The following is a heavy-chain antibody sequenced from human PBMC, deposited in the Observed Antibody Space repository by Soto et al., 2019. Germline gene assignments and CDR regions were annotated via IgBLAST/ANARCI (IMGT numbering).Heavy chain of an antibody. Sequence: PGGSLRLSCAASGFTPSNYAMTWVRQSPGKGLEWLSTIAGSGDTTFYADSVKGRVTISRDNDKNTLHLQMNSLRAGDTAIYYCVKGGSQTSIILDSWGPGTSVTVSS. D-gene: IGHD1-1*01. V-gene: IGHV3-23*01. CDR1: GFTPSNYA. CDR2: IAGSGDTT. J-gene: IGHJ4*02. CDR3: VKGGSQTSIILDS.